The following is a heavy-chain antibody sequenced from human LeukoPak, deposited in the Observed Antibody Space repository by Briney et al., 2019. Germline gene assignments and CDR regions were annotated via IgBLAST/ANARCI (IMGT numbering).Heavy chain of an antibody. J-gene: IGHJ3*02. CDR3: ARGMYSSGWDDAFDI. CDR1: GFTFSSYA. V-gene: IGHV3-30-3*01. D-gene: IGHD6-19*01. Sequence: GRSLRLSCAASGFTFSSYAMHWVRQAPGKGLEWVAVISYYVSNKYYADSVKGRFTISRDNSKNTLYLQMTSLRAEDTAVYYCARGMYSSGWDDAFDIWGQGTMVTVSS. CDR2: ISYYVSNK.